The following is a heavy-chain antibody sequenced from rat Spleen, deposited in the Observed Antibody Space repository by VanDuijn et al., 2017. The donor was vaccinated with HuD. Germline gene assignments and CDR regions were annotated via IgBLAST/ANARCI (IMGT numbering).Heavy chain of an antibody. CDR3: ARHGTTRGWYFDF. Sequence: EVQLVESDGGLVQPGRSLKLSCAASGFTFSDYYMAWVRQAPTKGLEWVATISSDGRRNYYRDSVKGRFTISRDNAKSSLYLQMDGLRSEDTATYFCARHGTTRGWYFDFWGPGTMVTVSS. J-gene: IGHJ1*01. CDR2: ISSDGRRN. D-gene: IGHD1-10*01. V-gene: IGHV5-29*01. CDR1: GFTFSDYY.